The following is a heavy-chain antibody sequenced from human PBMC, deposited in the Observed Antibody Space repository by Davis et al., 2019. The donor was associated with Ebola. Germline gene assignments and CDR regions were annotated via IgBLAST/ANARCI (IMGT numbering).Heavy chain of an antibody. J-gene: IGHJ4*02. D-gene: IGHD6-13*01. CDR2: ISNDRNI. CDR3: ARDLSWAFDS. Sequence: PGGSLRLSCAASGFTFSDRYMSWIRQAPGKGLEWLSYISNDRNIIADSVKGRFTISRDNARNSLYLQMNSLRDEDTAVYYCARDLSWAFDSWGQGILVTVSS. V-gene: IGHV3-11*04. CDR1: GFTFSDRY.